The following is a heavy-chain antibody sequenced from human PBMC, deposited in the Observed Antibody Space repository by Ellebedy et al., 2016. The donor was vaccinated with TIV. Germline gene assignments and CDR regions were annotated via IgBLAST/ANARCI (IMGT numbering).Heavy chain of an antibody. V-gene: IGHV3-7*01. D-gene: IGHD2-15*01. CDR2: IKQDGSEK. CDR3: ARGSGIVVVVAAWGVAFDI. Sequence: GGSLRLXXAASGFTFSSYWMSWVRQAPGKGLEWVANIKQDGSEKYYVDSVKGRFTISRDNAKNSLYLQMNSLRAEDTAVYYCARGSGIVVVVAAWGVAFDIWGQGTMVTVSS. J-gene: IGHJ3*02. CDR1: GFTFSSYW.